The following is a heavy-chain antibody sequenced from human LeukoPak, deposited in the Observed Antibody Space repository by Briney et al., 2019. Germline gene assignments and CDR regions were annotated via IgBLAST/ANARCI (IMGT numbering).Heavy chain of an antibody. CDR1: GYSFTSYW. CDR3: ARASSSWQTYYYYYMDV. Sequence: GESLKISCKGSGYSFTSYWIGWVRQMPGKGLEWMGIIYPGDSDTRYSPSFQGQVTILADKSISTAYLQWSSLKASDTAMYYCARASSSWQTYYYYYMDVWGKGTTVTVSS. D-gene: IGHD6-13*01. CDR2: IYPGDSDT. J-gene: IGHJ6*03. V-gene: IGHV5-51*01.